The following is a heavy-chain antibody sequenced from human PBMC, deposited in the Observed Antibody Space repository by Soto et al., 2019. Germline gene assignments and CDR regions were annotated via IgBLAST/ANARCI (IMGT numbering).Heavy chain of an antibody. CDR2: IYYTGST. CDR1: GGSITKGGYY. CDR3: AGRVVVDDDAFDI. V-gene: IGHV4-31*03. Sequence: QVQLQESGPGLVKPSQTLSLTCTVSGGSITKGGYYWNWIRQHPGKGLEWIGYIYYTGSTYYNPSLKSRITISMDTSKTQFSRKLTSVTAADTAVYYCAGRVVVDDDAFDIWGQGTMVTVSS. J-gene: IGHJ3*02. D-gene: IGHD3-22*01.